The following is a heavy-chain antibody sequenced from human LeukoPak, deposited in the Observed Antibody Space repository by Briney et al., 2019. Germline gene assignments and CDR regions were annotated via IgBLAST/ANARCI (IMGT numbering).Heavy chain of an antibody. CDR3: ARAGGYCSGGSCRENTDY. Sequence: SETLSLTCTVSGGSIDTGGYFWSWIRQHPGKGLEWIGYIYYSGSTDYNPSLKSRVTISVDTSKNQFSLKLSSVTAADTAVYYCARAGGYCSGGSCRENTDYWGQGTLVTVSS. CDR1: GGSIDTGGYF. J-gene: IGHJ4*02. CDR2: IYYSGST. V-gene: IGHV4-31*03. D-gene: IGHD2-15*01.